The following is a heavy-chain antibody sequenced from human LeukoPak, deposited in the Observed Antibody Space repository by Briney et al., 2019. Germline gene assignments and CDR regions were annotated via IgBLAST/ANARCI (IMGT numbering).Heavy chain of an antibody. CDR2: ISSDGSNK. J-gene: IGHJ4*02. CDR1: GFTFSSYT. CDR3: ARDLTGWSDY. D-gene: IGHD6-19*01. Sequence: GGSLRLSCAASGFTFSSYTIHWVRQAPGQGLEWVAVISSDGSNKYNADSVKGRFTISRDNTKDTLYLQMNSLRAEDTAIYYCARDLTGWSDYWGQGILVTVSS. V-gene: IGHV3-30-3*01.